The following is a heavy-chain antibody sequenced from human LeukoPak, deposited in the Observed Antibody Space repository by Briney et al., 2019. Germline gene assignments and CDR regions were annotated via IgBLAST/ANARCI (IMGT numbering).Heavy chain of an antibody. CDR3: ASQYCDFWSGYSPYSYYMDV. J-gene: IGHJ6*03. D-gene: IGHD3-3*01. CDR2: INHSGST. Sequence: SETVSLTCAVYGGSFSGYYWSWIRQPPGKGLEWIGEINHSGSTNYNPSLKSRVTISVDTSKNQFSLKLSSVTAADTAVYYCASQYCDFWSGYSPYSYYMDVWGKGTTVTVSS. CDR1: GGSFSGYY. V-gene: IGHV4-34*01.